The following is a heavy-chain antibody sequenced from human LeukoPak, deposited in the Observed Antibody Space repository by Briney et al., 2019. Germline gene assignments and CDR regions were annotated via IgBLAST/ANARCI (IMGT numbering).Heavy chain of an antibody. Sequence: SVQVSCQASGGTVRRYAIRWLQPPPGQGLAGMEGIIPIFGTANYAQKFQGRDTITADESTSTAYMVLSSLRSEDTAVYYCARDSITIFGVVTPRRFYLGYWAQGTLVSVSS. V-gene: IGHV1-69*13. CDR3: ARDSITIFGVVTPRRFYLGY. CDR2: IIPIFGTA. CDR1: GGTVRRYA. J-gene: IGHJ4*02. D-gene: IGHD3-3*01.